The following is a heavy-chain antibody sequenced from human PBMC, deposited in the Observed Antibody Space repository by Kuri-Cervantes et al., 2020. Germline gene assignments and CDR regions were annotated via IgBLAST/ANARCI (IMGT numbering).Heavy chain of an antibody. V-gene: IGHV4-59*12. J-gene: IGHJ6*03. Sequence: SETLSLTCTVSGGSISSYYWSWIRQPPGKGLEWIGYIYYSGSTNYNPSLKSRVTISVDTSKNQFSLKLSSVTAADTAVYYCARGRPKKGYYYYMDVWGKGTTVTVSS. CDR1: GGSISSYY. CDR2: IYYSGST. CDR3: ARGRPKKGYYYYMDV.